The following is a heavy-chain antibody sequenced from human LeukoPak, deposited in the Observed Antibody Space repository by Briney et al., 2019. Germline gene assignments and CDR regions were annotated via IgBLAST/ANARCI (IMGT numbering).Heavy chain of an antibody. D-gene: IGHD3-22*01. CDR2: INPNSGGT. J-gene: IGHJ4*02. V-gene: IGHV1-2*02. CDR1: GGTFSSYA. CDR3: ARGGRSHYYDSSGYYNRAYYFDY. Sequence: ASVKVSCKASGGTFSSYAISWVRQAPGQGLEWMGWINPNSGGTNYAQKFQGRVTMTRDTSISTAYMELSRLRSDDTAVYYCARGGRSHYYDSSGYYNRAYYFDYWGQGTLVTVSS.